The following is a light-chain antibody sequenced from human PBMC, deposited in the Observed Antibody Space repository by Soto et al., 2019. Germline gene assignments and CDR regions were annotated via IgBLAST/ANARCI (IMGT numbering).Light chain of an antibody. CDR3: QQYNSYS. Sequence: DIQMTQSPSTLPASVGDRVTITCRASQSIRNWLALYQQKPGTAPKVLIYHASNLQSGVPSRFSGSGSGTEFTLTISSLQPDDFATYYCQQYNSYSFGQGTKVDIK. J-gene: IGKJ1*01. CDR1: QSIRNW. CDR2: HAS. V-gene: IGKV1-5*01.